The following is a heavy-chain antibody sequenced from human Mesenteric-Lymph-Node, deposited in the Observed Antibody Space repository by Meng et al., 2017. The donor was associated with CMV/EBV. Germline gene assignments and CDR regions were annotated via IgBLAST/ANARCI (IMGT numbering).Heavy chain of an antibody. CDR2: VYYRGNS. CDR1: GGSISIRDSY. CDR3: ATHYYDNSGYQQ. J-gene: IGHJ1*01. V-gene: IGHV4-39*01. Sequence: VSGGSISIRDSYWGWIRQPPGKGLEWIGAVYYRGNSYYNPSLKSRVAIAVDTSKNQFSLKLTSVTAADTAVYFCATHYYDNSGYQQWGQGTLVTVSS. D-gene: IGHD3-22*01.